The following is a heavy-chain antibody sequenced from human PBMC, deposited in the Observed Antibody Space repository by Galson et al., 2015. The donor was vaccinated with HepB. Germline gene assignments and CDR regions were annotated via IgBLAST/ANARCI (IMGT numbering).Heavy chain of an antibody. J-gene: IGHJ6*03. V-gene: IGHV4-61*02. CDR2: IYTSGST. CDR3: AGGCYECYYMDV. Sequence: TLSLTCTVSGGSISSGSYYWSWIRQPAGKGLEWIGRIYTSGSTNYNPSLKSRVTMSVDTSKNQFSLKLSSVTAADTAVYYCAGGCYECYYMDVWGKGTTVTVSS. D-gene: IGHD2-2*01. CDR1: GGSISSGSYY.